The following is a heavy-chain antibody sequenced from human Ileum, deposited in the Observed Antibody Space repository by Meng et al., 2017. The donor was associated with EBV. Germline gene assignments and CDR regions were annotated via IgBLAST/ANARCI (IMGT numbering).Heavy chain of an antibody. Sequence: QRQLHVSGPRLLKPWCPLPLSCAVSGGSVISNNWLSWVRQPPGKGLEWIGEIFHIGSTNNSPSLKSRVTISVDNSKNQFSLSLTSVTAADTAIYYCAKVSLTGTFYDHWGQGILVTVSS. J-gene: IGHJ4*02. CDR1: GGSVISNNW. D-gene: IGHD3-9*01. CDR2: IFHIGST. CDR3: AKVSLTGTFYDH. V-gene: IGHV4-4*02.